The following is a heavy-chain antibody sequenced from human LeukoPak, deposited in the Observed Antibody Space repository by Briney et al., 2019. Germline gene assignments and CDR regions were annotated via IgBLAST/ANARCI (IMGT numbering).Heavy chain of an antibody. J-gene: IGHJ5*02. Sequence: ASVKVSCKASGYTFTSYGISWVRQAPGQGLEWMGWISTCNGNTNSAQKLQGRISMTTDTSTSTAYMELRSLRSDDTAVYYCARLVSYGGDYWFDPWGQGALVTVSS. CDR3: ARLVSYGGDYWFDP. V-gene: IGHV1-18*01. CDR2: ISTCNGNT. D-gene: IGHD3-10*01. CDR1: GYTFTSYG.